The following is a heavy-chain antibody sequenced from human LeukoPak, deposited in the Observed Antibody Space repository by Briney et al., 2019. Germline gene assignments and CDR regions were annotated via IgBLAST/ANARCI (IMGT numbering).Heavy chain of an antibody. CDR2: IYHSGST. D-gene: IGHD2-15*01. J-gene: IGHJ4*02. CDR3: ARSSVVADSYFDY. V-gene: IGHV4-30-2*01. Sequence: SSETLSLTCAVSGGSISSGGYSWGWIRQPPGKGLEWIGYIYHSGSTYYNPSLKSRVTISVDRSKNQFSLKLSSVTAADTAVYYCARSSVVADSYFDYWGQGTLVTVSS. CDR1: GGSISSGGYS.